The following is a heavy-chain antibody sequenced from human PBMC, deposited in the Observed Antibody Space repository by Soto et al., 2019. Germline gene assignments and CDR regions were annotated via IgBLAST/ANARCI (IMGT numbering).Heavy chain of an antibody. D-gene: IGHD2-15*01. CDR3: ATDRCKYREGYLDX. J-gene: IGHJ4*02. Sequence: SVKVSCKASGGTFSSYAISWVRQAPGQGLEWRGVSIPIFGTANYAHKFQGRVTITADESTSTAYMELSSLRSEDTAVYYCATDRCKYREGYLDXWGQRTRVTSPX. CDR1: GGTFSSYA. V-gene: IGHV1-69*13. CDR2: SIPIFGTA.